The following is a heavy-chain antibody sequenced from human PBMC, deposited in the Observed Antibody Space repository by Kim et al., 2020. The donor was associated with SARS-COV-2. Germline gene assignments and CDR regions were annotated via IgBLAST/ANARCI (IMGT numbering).Heavy chain of an antibody. CDR1: GFTFSSYG. V-gene: IGHV3-30*18. J-gene: IGHJ6*02. CDR2: ISYDGSNK. D-gene: IGHD1-7*01. CDR3: AKDRGRNREEFSREELHYYYGMDV. Sequence: PGGSLRLSCAASGFTFSSYGMHWVRQAPGKGLEWVAVISYDGSNKYYADSVKGRFTISRDNSKNTLYLQMNSLRAEDTAVYYCAKDRGRNREEFSREELHYYYGMDVWGQGTTGTVSS.